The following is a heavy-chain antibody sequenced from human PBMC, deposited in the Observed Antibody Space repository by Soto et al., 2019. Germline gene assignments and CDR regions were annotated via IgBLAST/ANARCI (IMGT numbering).Heavy chain of an antibody. Sequence: SETLSLTCSVSGGSVRSGSYYWNWIRQPPGKGLEWIGYIYSSGSTNYNPSLKSRVSISLDTSKNQFSLKLNSVTAADTAVYYCVRDEGLLRTAYWGQGTLVTVSS. D-gene: IGHD4-17*01. CDR2: IYSSGST. CDR3: VRDEGLLRTAY. V-gene: IGHV4-61*01. J-gene: IGHJ4*02. CDR1: GGSVRSGSYY.